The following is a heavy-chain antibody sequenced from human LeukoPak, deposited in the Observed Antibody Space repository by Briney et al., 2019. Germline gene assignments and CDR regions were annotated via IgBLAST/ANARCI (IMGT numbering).Heavy chain of an antibody. CDR2: IKQDGSEK. V-gene: IGHV3-7*01. D-gene: IGHD3-3*01. CDR1: GFTFSSHS. J-gene: IGHJ6*03. Sequence: PGGSLRLSCATSGFTFSSHSMSWVRQAPVKGLEWVANIKQDGSEKNYVDSVKGRFSISRDNTKNSLYLQMNSLRAEDTAVYYCARAMGTSYGFWSGSYTVSYYYYMDVWGKGTTVTVSS. CDR3: ARAMGTSYGFWSGSYTVSYYYYMDV.